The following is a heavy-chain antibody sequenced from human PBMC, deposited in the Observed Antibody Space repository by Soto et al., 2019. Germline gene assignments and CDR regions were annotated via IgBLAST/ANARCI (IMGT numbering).Heavy chain of an antibody. J-gene: IGHJ6*02. V-gene: IGHV1-69*13. Sequence: RASVKVSCKASGGTFSSYAISWVRQAPGQGLEWMGGIIPIFGTANYAQKFQGRVTITADESTSTAYMELSSLRSEDTAVYYCARREVVVVPAAIPGNYYYGMDVWGQGTTVTVSS. D-gene: IGHD2-2*02. CDR2: IIPIFGTA. CDR3: ARREVVVVPAAIPGNYYYGMDV. CDR1: GGTFSSYA.